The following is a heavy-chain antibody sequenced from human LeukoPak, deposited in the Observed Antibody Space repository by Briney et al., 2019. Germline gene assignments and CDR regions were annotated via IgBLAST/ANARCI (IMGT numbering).Heavy chain of an antibody. D-gene: IGHD2-15*01. CDR2: IRSSGGTT. Sequence: GSLRLSCTASGFTFSSYAMTWVRQAPGKGLEWVSTIRSSGGTTYYADSMKGRFTISRDNSKNTLYLQMNSLRAEDTAVYYCAKGLGYCSGGTCYYYFDNWGQGTLVTVSS. CDR1: GFTFSSYA. J-gene: IGHJ4*02. CDR3: AKGLGYCSGGTCYYYFDN. V-gene: IGHV3-23*01.